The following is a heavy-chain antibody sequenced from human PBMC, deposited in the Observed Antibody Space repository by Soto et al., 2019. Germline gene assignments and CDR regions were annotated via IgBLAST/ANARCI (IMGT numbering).Heavy chain of an antibody. Sequence: GESLKISCKGSGYSFTSYWIGWVRQMPGKGLEWMGIIYPGDSDTRYSPSFQGQVTISADKSISTAYLQWSSLKASDTAMYYCARHAGSYYDYYYMDVWGKGTTVTVSS. J-gene: IGHJ6*03. V-gene: IGHV5-51*01. CDR2: IYPGDSDT. D-gene: IGHD1-1*01. CDR1: GYSFTSYW. CDR3: ARHAGSYYDYYYMDV.